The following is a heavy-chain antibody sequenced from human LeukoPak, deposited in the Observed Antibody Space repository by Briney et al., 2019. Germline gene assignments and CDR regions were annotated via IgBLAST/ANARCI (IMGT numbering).Heavy chain of an antibody. CDR2: INPNSGDT. CDR3: ARLYSGYGNNYYYMDV. Sequence: ASVKASCKASGYTLIGYYMHWVRQAPGQGLEWMGWINPNSGDTKYAQKFQGRVTMTRDTSISTAYMDVSRLRSDDTAVYYCARLYSGYGNNYYYMDVWGKGTTVTVSS. V-gene: IGHV1-2*02. D-gene: IGHD5-12*01. CDR1: GYTLIGYY. J-gene: IGHJ6*03.